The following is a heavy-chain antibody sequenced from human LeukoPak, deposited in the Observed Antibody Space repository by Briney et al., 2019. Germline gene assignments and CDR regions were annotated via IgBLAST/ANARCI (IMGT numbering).Heavy chain of an antibody. V-gene: IGHV3-30-3*01. Sequence: GGSLRLSCAASGFTFSSYAMHWVRQAPGKGLEWVAVISYDGSNKYYADSVKGRFTISRDNSKNTLYLQMNSLRAEDTAVYYCARAKGIAAAVLDYWGQGTLVTVSS. CDR2: ISYDGSNK. J-gene: IGHJ4*02. CDR3: ARAKGIAAAVLDY. CDR1: GFTFSSYA. D-gene: IGHD6-13*01.